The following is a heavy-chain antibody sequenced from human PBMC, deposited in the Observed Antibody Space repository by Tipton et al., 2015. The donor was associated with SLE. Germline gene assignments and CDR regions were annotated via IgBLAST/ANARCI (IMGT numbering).Heavy chain of an antibody. V-gene: IGHV4-39*07. CDR3: ARRSITPYFDF. D-gene: IGHD2/OR15-2a*01. CDR2: IHYSGTT. J-gene: IGHJ4*02. Sequence: TLSLTCTVSGDSISSISYYWTWIRQPPGKGLEGIGSIHYSGTTYYNPSLKSRITISVDTSKNQFSLKLTSVTAADTAVYYCARRSITPYFDFWGQGRLVTVSS. CDR1: GDSISSISYY.